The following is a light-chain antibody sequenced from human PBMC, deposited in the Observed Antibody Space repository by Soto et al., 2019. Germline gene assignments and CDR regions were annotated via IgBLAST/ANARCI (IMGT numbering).Light chain of an antibody. Sequence: VLTQPPSVSASPGQKVTISCSGSSSNIGGNSVSLYQQLPGTAPKLLIYDDNQLPSGIPDGFSGSTSGTSATLGITGFQTGDEADYYCGSWDSSLSAYVFGNGTKVIVL. CDR1: SSNIGGNS. CDR2: DDN. J-gene: IGLJ1*01. CDR3: GSWDSSLSAYV. V-gene: IGLV1-51*01.